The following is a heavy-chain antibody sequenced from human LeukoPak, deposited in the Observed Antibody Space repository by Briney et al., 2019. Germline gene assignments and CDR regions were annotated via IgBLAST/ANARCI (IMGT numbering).Heavy chain of an antibody. J-gene: IGHJ4*02. Sequence: GGSLRLSCAASGFTFSAYYMSWIRQAPGKGVEWVSYITSGSLYTNYADSVKGRFTISRDNAKNSLYLQMNSLRAEDTAVYYCARGLYDYGDSLVTSYFDFWGQGALVTVSS. CDR3: ARGLYDYGDSLVTSYFDF. D-gene: IGHD4-17*01. CDR2: ITSGSLYT. V-gene: IGHV3-11*05. CDR1: GFTFSAYY.